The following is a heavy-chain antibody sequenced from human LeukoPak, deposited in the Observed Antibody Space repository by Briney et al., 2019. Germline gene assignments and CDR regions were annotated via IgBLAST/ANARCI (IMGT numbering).Heavy chain of an antibody. D-gene: IGHD1-26*01. J-gene: IGHJ3*02. CDR2: INPNSGDT. Sequence: ASVKVSCKASGYTFSGYYMHWVRQAPGQGLEWMGWINPNSGDTHYAQNFQGRVTMTTDTSISTAYMEVSRLTYNDTAVYYCAENRGSERTFDIWGQGTMVTVSS. CDR3: AENRGSERTFDI. CDR1: GYTFSGYY. V-gene: IGHV1-2*02.